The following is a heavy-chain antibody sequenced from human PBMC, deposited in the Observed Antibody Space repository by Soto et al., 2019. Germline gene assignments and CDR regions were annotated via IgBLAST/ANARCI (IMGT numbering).Heavy chain of an antibody. Sequence: PSETLSLTCAVYGGSFSGYYWSWIRQPPGKGLEWIGEINHSGSTNYNVSLKSRVTISVDTSKNQFSLKLSSVTAADTAVYYCARGAITLARGVIISYYYYYYGMDVWGQGTTVTVSS. CDR1: GGSFSGYY. V-gene: IGHV4-34*01. D-gene: IGHD3-10*01. CDR3: ARGAITLARGVIISYYYYYYGMDV. J-gene: IGHJ6*02. CDR2: INHSGST.